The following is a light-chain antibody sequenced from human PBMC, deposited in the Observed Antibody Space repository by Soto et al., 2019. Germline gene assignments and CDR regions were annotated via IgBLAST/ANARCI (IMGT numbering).Light chain of an antibody. J-gene: IGKJ1*01. Sequence: DIVMTQSPDSLAVSLGERATINCKSSQNVLYSSNNKNYLAWYQQKPGQPPKLLIYWASTRESGVPDRISGSGSGADFSLTISSLQAEDAAVYYCQQYYIGPPTFGQGTKVEIK. CDR2: WAS. CDR1: QNVLYSSNNKNY. V-gene: IGKV4-1*01. CDR3: QQYYIGPPT.